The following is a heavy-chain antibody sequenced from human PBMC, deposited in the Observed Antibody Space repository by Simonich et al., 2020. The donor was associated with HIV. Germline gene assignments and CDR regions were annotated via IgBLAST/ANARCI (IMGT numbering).Heavy chain of an antibody. J-gene: IGHJ4*02. CDR3: ARGFYQRLYYFDY. CDR2: INHSGST. D-gene: IGHD2-2*01. Sequence: QVQLQQWGAGLLKPSETLSLTCAVHGGSFSGYYWGWIRQPPGKGLEWIGEINHSGSTNYNPSLKSRVTISVDTSKNQFSLKLSSVTAADTAVYYCARGFYQRLYYFDYWGQGTLVTVSS. CDR1: GGSFSGYY. V-gene: IGHV4-34*01.